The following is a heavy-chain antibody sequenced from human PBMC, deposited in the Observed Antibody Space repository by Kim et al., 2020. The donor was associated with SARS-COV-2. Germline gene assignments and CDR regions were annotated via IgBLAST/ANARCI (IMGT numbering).Heavy chain of an antibody. D-gene: IGHD2-2*02. J-gene: IGHJ5*02. V-gene: IGHV4-34*01. CDR3: ARGGTIRGAWFDP. Sequence: YNPALKSRDTISVDTSKNQFSLKLSSVTAADTAVYYCARGGTIRGAWFDPWGQGTLVTVSS.